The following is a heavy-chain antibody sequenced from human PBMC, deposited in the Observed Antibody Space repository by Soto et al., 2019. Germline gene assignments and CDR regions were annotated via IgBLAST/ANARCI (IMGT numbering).Heavy chain of an antibody. Sequence: EVHLVESGGGSVQPGGSLRLSCTASPFTFSSYWMTCVRHAPGKWLEWVADIKGDGNEKYYVDSVKGRFTISRDNTRNSLYLQMNTLRAEDTAVYYCARANDYGGTFNIWGQGTMVTVSP. CDR2: IKGDGNEK. CDR3: ARANDYGGTFNI. CDR1: PFTFSSYW. J-gene: IGHJ3*02. V-gene: IGHV3-7*03. D-gene: IGHD4-17*01.